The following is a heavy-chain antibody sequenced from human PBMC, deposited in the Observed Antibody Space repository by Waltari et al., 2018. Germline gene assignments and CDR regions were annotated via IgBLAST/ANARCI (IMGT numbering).Heavy chain of an antibody. D-gene: IGHD6-19*01. CDR2: IENSGNT. CDR3: ARHLGWGNYFYMDV. Sequence: QVQLQESGPGLVKPSETLSLTCSVSDGPITDYHWRWIRQPPGKALEWIGYIENSGNTNDNPALKSRVTMSRDTSKNQVSLKVNSVTAADTAVYYCARHLGWGNYFYMDVWGKGATVIVSS. V-gene: IGHV4-59*01. J-gene: IGHJ6*03. CDR1: DGPITDYH.